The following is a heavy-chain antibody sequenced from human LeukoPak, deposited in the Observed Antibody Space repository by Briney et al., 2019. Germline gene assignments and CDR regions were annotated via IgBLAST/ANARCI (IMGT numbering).Heavy chain of an antibody. D-gene: IGHD3-22*01. CDR3: ARCIYYYDSSGYYLPRDAFDI. V-gene: IGHV5-51*01. CDR1: GYSFTSYW. CDR2: IYPGDSDT. J-gene: IGHJ3*02. Sequence: GESLMISCNASGYSFTSYWIGWVRQMPGKGLEWMGIIYPGDSDTRYSPSFQGQVTISADKSISTAYLQWSSLKASDTAMYYCARCIYYYDSSGYYLPRDAFDIWGQGTMVTVSS.